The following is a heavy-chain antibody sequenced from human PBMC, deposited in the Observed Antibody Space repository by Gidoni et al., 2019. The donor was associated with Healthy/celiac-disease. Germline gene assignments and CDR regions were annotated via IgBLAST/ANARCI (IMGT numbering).Heavy chain of an antibody. D-gene: IGHD1-26*01. V-gene: IGHV1-18*04. J-gene: IGHJ5*02. Sequence: QVQLVQSGAEGKKPGASVKDSCRASGYTFTSYGISGVRQAPGQGLEWMGWISAYNGNTNYAQKLQGRVTMTTDTSTSTAYMELRSLRSDDTAVYYCARDGRRELLQGRWFDPWGQGTLVTVSS. CDR3: ARDGRRELLQGRWFDP. CDR2: ISAYNGNT. CDR1: GYTFTSYG.